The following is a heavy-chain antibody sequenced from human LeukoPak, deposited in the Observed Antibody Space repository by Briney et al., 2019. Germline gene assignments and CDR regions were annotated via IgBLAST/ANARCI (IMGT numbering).Heavy chain of an antibody. Sequence: GESLKISCKGSGYGFTSYWIGWVRQMPGKGLEWMGIIYPGDSDTRYSPSFQGQVTISADKSISTAYLQWSSLKASDTAMYYCARRGRYCSSTSCLARNWFDPWGQGIQVTVSS. CDR1: GYGFTSYW. D-gene: IGHD2-2*01. CDR2: IYPGDSDT. CDR3: ARRGRYCSSTSCLARNWFDP. V-gene: IGHV5-51*01. J-gene: IGHJ5*02.